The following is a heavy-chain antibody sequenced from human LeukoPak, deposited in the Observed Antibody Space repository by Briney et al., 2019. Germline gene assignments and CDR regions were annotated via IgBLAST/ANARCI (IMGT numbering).Heavy chain of an antibody. Sequence: GGSLTLSCAASGFTFSSYAMTWVRQAPGKGLEWVSGISGSGGNTYYTDSVKGRFTISRDNSKNTVYLQMNSLRAEDTAVYYCAKAESYYDNSGYYYGDYFQHWGQGTLVTVSS. CDR2: ISGSGGNT. CDR1: GFTFSSYA. D-gene: IGHD3-22*01. V-gene: IGHV3-23*01. J-gene: IGHJ1*01. CDR3: AKAESYYDNSGYYYGDYFQH.